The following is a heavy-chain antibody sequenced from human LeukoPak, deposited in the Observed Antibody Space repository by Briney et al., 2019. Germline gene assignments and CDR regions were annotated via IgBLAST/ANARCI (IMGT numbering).Heavy chain of an antibody. CDR2: IYPGDSDT. J-gene: IGHJ4*02. CDR3: ARAGYSNRWDGVDY. D-gene: IGHD2/OR15-2a*01. CDR1: GYTFTNCW. V-gene: IGHV5-51*01. Sequence: GESLKISCKGSGYTFTNCWIGWVRQMPGKGLEFMGIIYPGDSDTRYSPSFQGQVTISVDKSINTAYLQWSSLKASDSAMYYCARAGYSNRWDGVDYWGQGTLVTVSS.